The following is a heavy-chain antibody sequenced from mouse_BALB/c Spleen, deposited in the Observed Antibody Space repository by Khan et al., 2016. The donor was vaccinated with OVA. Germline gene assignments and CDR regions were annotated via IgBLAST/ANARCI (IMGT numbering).Heavy chain of an antibody. D-gene: IGHD2-3*01. CDR1: GYSITSDYA. CDR2: ISYSGST. J-gene: IGHJ4*01. CDR3: ARDGHYAMDY. V-gene: IGHV3-2*02. Sequence: EVQLQVSGPGLVKPSQSLSLTCTVTGYSITSDYAWNWIRQFPGNKLEWMGYISYSGSTRYNPSLKSRISITRDTSKNKFFLQLNSVTTEDTATDYCARDGHYAMDYWGQGTSVTVSS.